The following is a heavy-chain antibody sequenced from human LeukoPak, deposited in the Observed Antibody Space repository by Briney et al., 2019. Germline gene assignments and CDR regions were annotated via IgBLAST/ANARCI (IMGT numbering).Heavy chain of an antibody. V-gene: IGHV1-69*13. CDR2: IIPIFGTA. D-gene: IGHD1-26*01. CDR3: ARLRWVLRIDGVFDY. Sequence: ASVKVSCKASGGTFSSYAISWVRQAPGQGLEWMGGIIPIFGTANYAQKFQGRVTITADESTSTAYMELSSLRSEDTAVYYCARLRWVLRIDGVFDYWGQGTLVTVSS. J-gene: IGHJ4*02. CDR1: GGTFSSYA.